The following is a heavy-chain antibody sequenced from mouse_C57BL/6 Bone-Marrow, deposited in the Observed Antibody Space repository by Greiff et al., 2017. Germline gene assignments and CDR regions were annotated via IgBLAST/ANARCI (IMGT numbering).Heavy chain of an antibody. CDR1: GYAFSSSW. V-gene: IGHV1-82*01. CDR3: ARSSYWRDFDY. J-gene: IGHJ2*01. Sequence: VQLLESGPELVKPGASVKISCKASGYAFSSSWMNWVKQRPGKGLEWIGRIYPGDGDTNYNGKFKGKATLTADKSSSTAYMQLSSLTSEDSAVYFCARSSYWRDFDYWGQGTTLTVSS. D-gene: IGHD2-10*01. CDR2: IYPGDGDT.